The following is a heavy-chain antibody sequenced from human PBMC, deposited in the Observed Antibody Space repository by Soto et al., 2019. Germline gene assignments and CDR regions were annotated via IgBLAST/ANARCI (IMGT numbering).Heavy chain of an antibody. Sequence: QVQLQESGPGLVESSGILSLTCAVYGGTIRSGHWWTWVRQSPGKGLEWIGEMSLNGDINYSPSLQSRVTVSIDMSRNHLSLRLTSVTAADTAVYYCATRETRTGGPVWGPGNMVAVSS. J-gene: IGHJ6*01. CDR1: GGTIRSGHW. CDR2: MSLNGDI. CDR3: ATRETRTGGPV. V-gene: IGHV4-4*02. D-gene: IGHD2-8*02.